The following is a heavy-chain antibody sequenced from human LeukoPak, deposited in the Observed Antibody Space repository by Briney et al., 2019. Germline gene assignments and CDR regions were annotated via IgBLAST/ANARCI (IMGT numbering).Heavy chain of an antibody. V-gene: IGHV3-30*04. CDR1: GFTFSSYA. D-gene: IGHD2-15*01. CDR2: ISYDGSNK. CDR3: ARDLHCSGGTCYSYSSHRNWFDP. Sequence: GTSLRLSCAASGFTFSSYAMHWVRQAPGKGLEWVAVISYDGSNKYYADSVKGRFTISRDNSKNTLYLRVNSLRVEDTAVYYCARDLHCSGGTCYSYSSHRNWFDPWGQGTLVTVSS. J-gene: IGHJ5*02.